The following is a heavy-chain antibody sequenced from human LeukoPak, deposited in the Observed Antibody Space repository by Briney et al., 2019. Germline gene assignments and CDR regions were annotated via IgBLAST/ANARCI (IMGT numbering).Heavy chain of an antibody. J-gene: IGHJ4*02. Sequence: GGSLRLSCAASGFTFSSYSMNWVRQAPGKGLEWVSSISSSSSYIYYADSVKGRFTISRDNARNSLYLQMNSLRAEDTAVYYCAADMAAGKGGPDYWGQGTLVTVSS. D-gene: IGHD6-13*01. V-gene: IGHV3-21*01. CDR3: AADMAAGKGGPDY. CDR2: ISSSSSYI. CDR1: GFTFSSYS.